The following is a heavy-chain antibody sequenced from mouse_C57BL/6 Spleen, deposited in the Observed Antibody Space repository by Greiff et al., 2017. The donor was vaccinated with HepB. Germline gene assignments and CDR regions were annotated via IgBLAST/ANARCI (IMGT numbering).Heavy chain of an antibody. CDR1: GFNIKDDY. CDR3: TTQFITTVVATNFDV. V-gene: IGHV14-4*01. Sequence: VQLQQSGAELVRPGASVKLSCTASGFNIKDDYMHWVKQRPEQGLEWIGWIDPENGDTEYASKFQGKATITADTSSNTAYLQLSSLTSEDTAVYYCTTQFITTVVATNFDVWGTGTTVTVSS. J-gene: IGHJ1*03. D-gene: IGHD1-1*01. CDR2: IDPENGDT.